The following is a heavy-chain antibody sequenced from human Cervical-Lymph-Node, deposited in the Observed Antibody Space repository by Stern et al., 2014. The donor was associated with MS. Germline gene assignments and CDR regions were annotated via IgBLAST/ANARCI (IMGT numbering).Heavy chain of an antibody. D-gene: IGHD3-22*01. V-gene: IGHV1-2*06. J-gene: IGHJ6*02. Sequence: QVQLVQSGAEVKKPGASVKVSCKASGYTFTGYYMHWVRQAPGQGLEWMGRINPKSGGTNYAQKFQGRVTMTRDTSISTAYMELSRLRSDDTAVYYCARTGWGSGYSLVDVWGQGTTVTVSS. CDR1: GYTFTGYY. CDR2: INPKSGGT. CDR3: ARTGWGSGYSLVDV.